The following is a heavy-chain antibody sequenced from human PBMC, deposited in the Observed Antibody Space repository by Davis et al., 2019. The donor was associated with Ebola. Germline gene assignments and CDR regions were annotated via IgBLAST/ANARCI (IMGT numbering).Heavy chain of an antibody. J-gene: IGHJ2*01. CDR1: GFTFSGYY. V-gene: IGHV3-11*04. D-gene: IGHD4-17*01. CDR3: ARLDYGEDWYFDL. Sequence: PGGSLRLSCAASGFTFSGYYMSWIRQAPGKGLEWVSYISSSGSTIYYADSVKGRFTISRDNAKNSLYLQMNSLRAEDTAVYYCARLDYGEDWYFDLWGRGTLVTVSS. CDR2: ISSSGSTI.